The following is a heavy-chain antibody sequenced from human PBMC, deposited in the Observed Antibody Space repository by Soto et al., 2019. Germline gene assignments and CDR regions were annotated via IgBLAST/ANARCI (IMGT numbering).Heavy chain of an antibody. CDR1: GFTFDDYA. Sequence: GSLRLSCAASGFTFDDYAMHWVRQAPGKGLEWVSLISWDGGSTYYADSVKGRFTISRDNSKNSLYLQMNSLRAEGTALYYCAKDGDSRTRNYYYYYGMDVWGQGTTVTVS. V-gene: IGHV3-43D*04. D-gene: IGHD6-13*01. CDR2: ISWDGGST. J-gene: IGHJ6*02. CDR3: AKDGDSRTRNYYYYYGMDV.